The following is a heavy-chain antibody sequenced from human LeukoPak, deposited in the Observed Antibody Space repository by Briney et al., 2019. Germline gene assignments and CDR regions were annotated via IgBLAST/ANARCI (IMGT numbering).Heavy chain of an antibody. CDR2: ISWNSGRI. CDR3: VKDRVWFGELLNPLFDN. CDR1: GFTFDDYA. V-gene: IGHV3-9*01. D-gene: IGHD3-10*01. J-gene: IGHJ4*02. Sequence: GGWLRLSCAASGFTFDDYAMHWVRQAPGKGLEWVSGISWNSGRIGYADSVKGRFTISRDNAKNSLYLQMNSLRAEDTALYYCVKDRVWFGELLNPLFDNWGQGTRVTVSS.